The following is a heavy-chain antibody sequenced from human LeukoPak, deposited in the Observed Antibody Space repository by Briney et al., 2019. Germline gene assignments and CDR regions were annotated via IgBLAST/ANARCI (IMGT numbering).Heavy chain of an antibody. CDR2: IYSGGLT. V-gene: IGHV3-66*01. J-gene: IGHJ4*02. D-gene: IGHD4-23*01. Sequence: GGSLRLSCAASGFTVSNYDMNWVRQAPGKGLEWVSVIYSGGLTDYEDSVKGRFIISRDNSQNTVYLQMNSLRVEDTAIYYCARGQYGNSESDFWGQGTRVSVSS. CDR1: GFTVSNYD. CDR3: ARGQYGNSESDF.